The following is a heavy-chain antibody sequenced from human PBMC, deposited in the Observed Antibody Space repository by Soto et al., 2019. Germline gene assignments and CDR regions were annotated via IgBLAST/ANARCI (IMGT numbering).Heavy chain of an antibody. J-gene: IGHJ4*02. D-gene: IGHD5-12*01. CDR1: GGSISSYY. V-gene: IGHV4-59*12. CDR2: IYYSGST. CDR3: ARDAEGGGYDHFDS. Sequence: PSEPLSLTCTVSGGSISSYYWSWIRQPPGKGLEWIGYIYYSGSTNYNPSLKSRVTISVDTSKNQFSLNLRSMTAADTAVYYCARDAEGGGYDHFDSWGQGTLVTVSS.